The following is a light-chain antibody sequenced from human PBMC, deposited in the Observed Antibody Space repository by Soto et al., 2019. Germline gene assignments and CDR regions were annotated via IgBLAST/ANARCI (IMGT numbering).Light chain of an antibody. CDR1: SSNIGAGYD. CDR2: GNS. Sequence: QSVLTQPPSVSGAPGPRVTLSCPGSSSNIGAGYDVHWYQQLPGTAPKLLIYGNSNRPSGIPDRFSGSTSGTSATLGITGLQTGDEADYYCGTWDSSLSGYVFATGTKVTVL. V-gene: IGLV1-40*01. CDR3: GTWDSSLSGYV. J-gene: IGLJ1*01.